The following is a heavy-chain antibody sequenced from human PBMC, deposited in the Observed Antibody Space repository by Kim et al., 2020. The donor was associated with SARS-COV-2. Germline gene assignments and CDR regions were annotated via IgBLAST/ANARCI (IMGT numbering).Heavy chain of an antibody. D-gene: IGHD2-8*02. J-gene: IGHJ6*02. V-gene: IGHV3-23*01. Sequence: GKGQVTISRDKSKDTMYLQMNSLRAEDKAVYYCAKARARLLGYYYYGMDVWGQGTTVTVSS. CDR3: AKARARLLGYYYYGMDV.